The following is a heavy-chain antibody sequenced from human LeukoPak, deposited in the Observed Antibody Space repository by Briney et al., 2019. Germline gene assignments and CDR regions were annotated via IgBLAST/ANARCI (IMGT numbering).Heavy chain of an antibody. Sequence: GGSLRLSCAASGFSVSTNYMIWVRQAPGMGLECVSVISNHGTTYYADSVKGRFSISRDNSKDTVFLQMNSLRAEDTAVYYCARDNTISGHYEVGYWGQGTLVTVSS. CDR1: GFSVSTNY. J-gene: IGHJ4*02. D-gene: IGHD3-3*01. V-gene: IGHV3-53*01. CDR3: ARDNTISGHYEVGY. CDR2: ISNHGTT.